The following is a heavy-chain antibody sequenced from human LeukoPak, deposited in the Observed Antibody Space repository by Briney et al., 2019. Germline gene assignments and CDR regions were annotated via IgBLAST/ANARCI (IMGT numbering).Heavy chain of an antibody. V-gene: IGHV4-61*02. CDR2: IYTSGST. CDR1: GGSISSGSYY. D-gene: IGHD3-3*01. CDR3: ARSPNPSYYDFWSGYQGAFDI. J-gene: IGHJ3*02. Sequence: PSETLSLTCTVSGGSISSGSYYWSWIRQPAGKGLEWIGRIYTSGSTNYNPSLKSRVTISVDTSKNQFSLKLSSVTAADTAVYYCARSPNPSYYDFWSGYQGAFDIWGQGTMVTVSS.